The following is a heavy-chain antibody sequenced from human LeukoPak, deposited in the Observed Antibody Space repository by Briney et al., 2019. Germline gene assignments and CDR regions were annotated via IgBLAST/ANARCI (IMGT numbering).Heavy chain of an antibody. V-gene: IGHV4-34*01. J-gene: IGHJ6*02. CDR3: ARGLNDFWSGYYSYYGMDV. Sequence: PSETLSLTCAVYGGSFSGYYWSWIRQPPGKGLEWIGEINHSGSTNYNPSLKSRVTISVDTSKNQFSLKLSSGTAADTAVYYCARGLNDFWSGYYSYYGMDVWGQGTTVTVSS. D-gene: IGHD3-3*01. CDR2: INHSGST. CDR1: GGSFSGYY.